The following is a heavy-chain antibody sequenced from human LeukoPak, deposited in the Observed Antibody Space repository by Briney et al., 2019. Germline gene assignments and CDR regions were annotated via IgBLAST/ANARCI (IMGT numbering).Heavy chain of an antibody. V-gene: IGHV4-61*02. D-gene: IGHD2-2*01. J-gene: IGHJ3*02. Sequence: PSETLSLTCTVSGGSITNLNFYWTWIRQPAGKRLEWIGRIYTSGGTNYNPSLKSRVTMSVDKSKNQISLKLASLTAADTALYYCAGRGSSSGTFDIWGPGTSVTVSS. CDR2: IYTSGGT. CDR3: AGRGSSSGTFDI. CDR1: GGSITNLNFY.